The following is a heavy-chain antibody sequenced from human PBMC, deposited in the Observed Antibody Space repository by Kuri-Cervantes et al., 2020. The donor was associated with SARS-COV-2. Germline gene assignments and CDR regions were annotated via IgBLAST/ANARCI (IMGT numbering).Heavy chain of an antibody. CDR2: IIPIFGTA. CDR1: GGTFSSYA. J-gene: IGHJ6*02. Sequence: SVKVSCKASGGTFSSYAISWVRQAPGQGLEWMGGIIPIFGTANYAQKFQGRVTITADESTSTAYMELRSLRSEDTAVYYCARGEGLKAVAETDNFGMAVWGQGTTVTVSS. D-gene: IGHD6-19*01. CDR3: ARGEGLKAVAETDNFGMAV. V-gene: IGHV1-69*13.